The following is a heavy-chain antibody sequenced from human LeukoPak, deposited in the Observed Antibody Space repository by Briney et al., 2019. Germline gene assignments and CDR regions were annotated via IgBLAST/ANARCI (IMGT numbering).Heavy chain of an antibody. CDR2: IYYSGST. V-gene: IGHV4-59*01. CDR1: GDSISSYY. CDR3: ARVTGYMIEDYFDY. J-gene: IGHJ4*02. Sequence: SETLSLTCTVSGDSISSYYWSWIRQPPGKGLEWIGYIYYSGSTNYNPSLKSRVTISVDTSKNQFSLRLSSVTAADTAVYYCARVTGYMIEDYFDYWGQGTLVTVSS. D-gene: IGHD3-22*01.